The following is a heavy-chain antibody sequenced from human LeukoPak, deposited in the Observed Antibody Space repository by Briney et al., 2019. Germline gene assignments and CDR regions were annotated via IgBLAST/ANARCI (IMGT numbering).Heavy chain of an antibody. Sequence: GGSLRLSCAASGFTFSSYWMSWVRQAPGKGLEWVANIKQDGSEKYYVDSVKGRFTISRDNSKNTLYLQMNSLRAEDTAVYYCARDSSGPHSYDYWGQGTLVTVSS. D-gene: IGHD6-19*01. J-gene: IGHJ4*02. CDR1: GFTFSSYW. CDR2: IKQDGSEK. CDR3: ARDSSGPHSYDY. V-gene: IGHV3-7*03.